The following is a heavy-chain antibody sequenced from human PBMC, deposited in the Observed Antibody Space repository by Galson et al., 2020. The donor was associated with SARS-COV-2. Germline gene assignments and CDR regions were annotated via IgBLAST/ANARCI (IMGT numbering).Heavy chain of an antibody. CDR1: GGSISTDDYY. D-gene: IGHD4-17*01. CDR2: IRSTGNT. CDR3: ARTSSTGTREYYFGY. J-gene: IGHJ4*02. Sequence: SETLSLTCAVSGGSISTDDYYWTWIRQPPGKGLEWIGDIRSTGNTYYNPSLKSRVTTSIDTSKNQFSLKLTSVTTADTAVYFCARTSSTGTREYYFGYWGQGTLVTVSS. V-gene: IGHV4-30-4*01.